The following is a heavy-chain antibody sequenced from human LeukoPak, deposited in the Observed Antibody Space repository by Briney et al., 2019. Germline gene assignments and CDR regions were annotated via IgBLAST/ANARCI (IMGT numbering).Heavy chain of an antibody. CDR1: GFTVSSNY. D-gene: IGHD1-26*01. V-gene: IGHV3-66*01. CDR3: ARASGSPASDY. CDR2: IYSGGST. Sequence: GGSLRLSCAASGFTVSSNYMSWVRQAPGKGLEWVSVIYSGGSTYYADSVKGRFTISRDNSKNTLYLQMNSLRAEDTAVYYCARASGSPASDYWGQGTLVTVSS. J-gene: IGHJ4*02.